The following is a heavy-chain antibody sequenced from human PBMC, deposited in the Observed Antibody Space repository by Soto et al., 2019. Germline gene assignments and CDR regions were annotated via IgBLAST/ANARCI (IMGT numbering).Heavy chain of an antibody. D-gene: IGHD2-15*01. Sequence: PSETQSLTCAVSSGSISSSNWWSWVRQPPGKGLEWIGEIYHSGSTNYNPSLKSRVTISVDKSKNQFSLKLTSVTAADTAVYYCARKDIVVVVAATGSYHYYYMDVWGKGTTVTVSS. V-gene: IGHV4-4*02. CDR1: SGSISSSNW. CDR3: ARKDIVVVVAATGSYHYYYMDV. J-gene: IGHJ6*03. CDR2: IYHSGST.